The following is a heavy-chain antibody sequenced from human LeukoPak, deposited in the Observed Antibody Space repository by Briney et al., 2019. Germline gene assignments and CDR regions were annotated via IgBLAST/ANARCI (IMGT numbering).Heavy chain of an antibody. CDR2: ISYDGSNK. CDR3: AKDLGKYYYGSGSYWSGMPNWFDP. Sequence: GGSLRLSCAASGFTFSSYGMHWVRQAPGKGLEWVAVISYDGSNKYYADSVKGRFTISRDNSKNTLYLQMNSLRADDTAVYYCAKDLGKYYYGSGSYWSGMPNWFDPWGQGTLVTVSS. D-gene: IGHD3-10*01. V-gene: IGHV3-30*18. J-gene: IGHJ5*02. CDR1: GFTFSSYG.